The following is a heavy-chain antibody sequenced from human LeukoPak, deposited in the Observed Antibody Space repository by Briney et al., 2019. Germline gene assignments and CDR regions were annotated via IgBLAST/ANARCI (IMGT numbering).Heavy chain of an antibody. D-gene: IGHD6-19*01. CDR3: AKALGYSSGWYGIDY. CDR2: ISYDGSNK. V-gene: IGHV3-30*04. CDR1: GFTFSSYA. Sequence: PGGSLRLSCAASGFTFSSYAMHWVRQAPGKGLEWVAVISYDGSNKYYADSVKGRFTISRDNSKNTLYLQMNSLRAEDTAVYYCAKALGYSSGWYGIDYWGQGTLVTVSS. J-gene: IGHJ4*02.